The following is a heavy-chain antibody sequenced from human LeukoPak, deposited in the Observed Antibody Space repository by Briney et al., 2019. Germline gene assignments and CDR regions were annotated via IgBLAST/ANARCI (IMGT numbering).Heavy chain of an antibody. CDR2: IYYSGTT. Sequence: SETLSLTCSVSGGSMISQYWTWIRQSPGKGLEWIGYIYYSGTTNYNPSLKSRVTISVDMSKNYFFLQLSSVTAADTAVYYCARDWFTLDYWGQGTLVTVSS. J-gene: IGHJ4*02. V-gene: IGHV4-59*11. D-gene: IGHD3-10*01. CDR1: GGSMISQY. CDR3: ARDWFTLDY.